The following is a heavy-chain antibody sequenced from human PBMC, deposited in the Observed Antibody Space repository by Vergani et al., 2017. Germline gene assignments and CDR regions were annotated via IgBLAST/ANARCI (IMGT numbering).Heavy chain of an antibody. J-gene: IGHJ4*02. V-gene: IGHV1-18*01. CDR1: GYTFTSYG. Sequence: QVQLVQSGAEVKTPGASVKVSCKASGYTFTSYGISCLRQAPGQGLGWMGWISAYNGNTNYAQKLQGRVTMTTDTSTSTAYMERRSLRSDDTAVYYCAGGGEGMVTGYYNDYWGQGTLVTVSS. CDR3: AGGGEGMVTGYYNDY. CDR2: ISAYNGNT. D-gene: IGHD3-9*01.